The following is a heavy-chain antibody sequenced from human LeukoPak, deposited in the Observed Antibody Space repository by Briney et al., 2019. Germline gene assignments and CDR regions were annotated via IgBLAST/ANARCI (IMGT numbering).Heavy chain of an antibody. J-gene: IGHJ4*02. CDR3: AREAVDYGSGSLDY. CDR2: IHSSTSK. Sequence: SETLSLTCTVPGGSIGSYYWSWIRQPAGKGLEWIGRIHSSTSKNYNPSIKSRVTMSLDTSKNQFSLKVDSVTAADTAIYYCAREAVDYGSGSLDYWGQGTLVAVSS. CDR1: GGSIGSYY. D-gene: IGHD3-10*01. V-gene: IGHV4-4*07.